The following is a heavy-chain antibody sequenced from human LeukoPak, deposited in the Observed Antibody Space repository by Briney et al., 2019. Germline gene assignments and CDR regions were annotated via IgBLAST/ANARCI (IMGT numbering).Heavy chain of an antibody. J-gene: IGHJ4*02. Sequence: SETLSLTCAVYGGSFSGYYGSWIRQPPGKGLEWIGEINHSGSTNYNPSLKSRVTISVDTSKNQFSLKLSSVTAADTAVYYCARERHPTNYDFWSGYYRNYFDYWGQGTLVTVSS. D-gene: IGHD3-3*01. CDR2: INHSGST. CDR1: GGSFSGYY. CDR3: ARERHPTNYDFWSGYYRNYFDY. V-gene: IGHV4-34*01.